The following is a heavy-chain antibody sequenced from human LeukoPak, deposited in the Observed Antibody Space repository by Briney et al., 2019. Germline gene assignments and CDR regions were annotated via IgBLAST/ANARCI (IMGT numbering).Heavy chain of an antibody. CDR3: ARGRYGETRFDY. CDR2: IDYSGST. J-gene: IGHJ4*02. D-gene: IGHD4-17*01. CDR1: GGSIGSSSYY. V-gene: IGHV4-39*01. Sequence: SETLSLTCTVSGGSIGSSSYYWGWVRQPPGKGLEWIGSIDYSGSTYYNPSFKSRVTISVDTSKNQFSLKLSSATAADTAVYYCARGRYGETRFDYWGQGTLVTVSS.